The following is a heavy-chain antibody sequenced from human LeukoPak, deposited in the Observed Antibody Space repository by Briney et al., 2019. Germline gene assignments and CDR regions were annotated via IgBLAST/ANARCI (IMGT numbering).Heavy chain of an antibody. CDR3: GREPEHSGSYEFDY. CDR2: IKQYGSEK. V-gene: IGHV3-7*01. D-gene: IGHD1-26*01. Sequence: PGGSLRLSCAASGFTFSSYWMSWVRQAPGKGLEGVANIKQYGSEKYYVDSVKGRFTISRDNAKNSLYLEMNSLRSEDTAVYYCGREPEHSGSYEFDYWGQGTLVTVSS. CDR1: GFTFSSYW. J-gene: IGHJ4*02.